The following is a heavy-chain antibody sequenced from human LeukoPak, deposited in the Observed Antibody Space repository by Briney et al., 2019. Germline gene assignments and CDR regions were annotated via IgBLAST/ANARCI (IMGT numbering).Heavy chain of an antibody. V-gene: IGHV3-21*01. D-gene: IGHD3-22*01. CDR1: GFTFSSYT. CDR3: ATNPSDYDSSGYPLYYFDY. CDR2: ISSSSSYI. Sequence: GGSLRLSCAASGFTFSSYTMNWVRQAPGKGLEWVSSISSSSSYIYYADSVKGRFTISRDNAKNSLYLQMNSLRAEDTAVYYCATNPSDYDSSGYPLYYFDYWGQGTLVTVSS. J-gene: IGHJ4*02.